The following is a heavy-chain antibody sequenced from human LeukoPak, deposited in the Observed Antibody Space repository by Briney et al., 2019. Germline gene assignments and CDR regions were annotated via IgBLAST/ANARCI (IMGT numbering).Heavy chain of an antibody. J-gene: IGHJ4*02. Sequence: GGSLRLSCAASGFTFSSHDMHWVRQATGKGLEWVSAIGTAGDTYYPGSVKGRFTISRENAKNSLYLQMNSLRAGDTAVYYCARGAAAAGTMDYWGQGTLVTVSS. CDR1: GFTFSSHD. D-gene: IGHD6-13*01. CDR2: IGTAGDT. CDR3: ARGAAAAGTMDY. V-gene: IGHV3-13*01.